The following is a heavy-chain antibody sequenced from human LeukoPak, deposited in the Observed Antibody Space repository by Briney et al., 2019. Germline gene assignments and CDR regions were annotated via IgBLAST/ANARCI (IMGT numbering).Heavy chain of an antibody. J-gene: IGHJ3*02. CDR2: ISAYNGNT. CDR1: GYTFTSYG. D-gene: IGHD3-22*01. V-gene: IGHV1-18*01. CDR3: ARTRYYYDSSGSGGSYDAFDI. Sequence: GASVKVSCKASGYTFTSYGISWVRQAPGQGLEWMGWISAYNGNTNYAQKLQGRVTMTTDTSTSTAYMELRSLRSDDTAVYYCARTRYYYDSSGSGGSYDAFDIWGQGTMVTVSS.